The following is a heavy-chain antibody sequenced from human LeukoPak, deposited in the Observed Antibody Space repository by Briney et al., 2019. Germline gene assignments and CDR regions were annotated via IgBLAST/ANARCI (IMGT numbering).Heavy chain of an antibody. CDR3: ARDGGVEYYDSSNYYDY. CDR2: ISSSSSYI. J-gene: IGHJ4*02. D-gene: IGHD3-22*01. V-gene: IGHV3-21*01. CDR1: GFTFSSYS. Sequence: GGSLRLSCAASGFTFSSYSMNWVRQAPGKGLEWVSSISSSSSYIYYADSVKGRFTISRDNAKNSLDLQMNSLRAEDTAVYYCARDGGVEYYDSSNYYDYWGQGTLVTVSS.